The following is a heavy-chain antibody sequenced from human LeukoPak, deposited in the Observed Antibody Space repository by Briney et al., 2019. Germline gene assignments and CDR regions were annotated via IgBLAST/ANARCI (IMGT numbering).Heavy chain of an antibody. D-gene: IGHD3-16*01. V-gene: IGHV3-7*03. Sequence: GGSLRLSCAASGFTFSSYWMNWARQAPGKGLEWVASINHNGNVNYYVDSVKGRFTTSRDNAKNSLYPQMSNLRAEDTAVYFCARGGGLDVWAKGPRSPSP. J-gene: IGHJ6*02. CDR2: INHNGNVN. CDR1: GFTFSSYW. CDR3: ARGGGLDV.